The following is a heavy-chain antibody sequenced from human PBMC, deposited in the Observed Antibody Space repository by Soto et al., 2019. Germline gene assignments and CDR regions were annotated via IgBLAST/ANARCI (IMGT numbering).Heavy chain of an antibody. Sequence: GGSLRLSCAASGFTFSSYAMSWVRQAPGKGLEWVSAISGSGGSTYYADSVKGRFTISRDNSKNTLYLQMNSLGAEDTAVYYCAKDLGYSNYYGMDVWGQGTTVTVSS. J-gene: IGHJ6*02. CDR3: AKDLGYSNYYGMDV. CDR1: GFTFSSYA. D-gene: IGHD6-13*01. V-gene: IGHV3-23*01. CDR2: ISGSGGST.